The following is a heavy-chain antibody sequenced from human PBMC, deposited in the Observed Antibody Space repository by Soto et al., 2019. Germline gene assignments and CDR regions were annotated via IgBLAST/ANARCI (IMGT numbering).Heavy chain of an antibody. D-gene: IGHD6-13*01. CDR2: IYYSGST. V-gene: IGHV4-39*07. Sequence: SETLSLTCTVSGGSITSSSYYWGWIRQPPGKGLEWIGYIYYSGSTYYNPSLKSRVTISVDTSKNQFSLKLSSVTAADTAVYYCARDIAAAGTRWFDPWGQGTLVTVSS. CDR3: ARDIAAAGTRWFDP. CDR1: GGSITSSSYY. J-gene: IGHJ5*02.